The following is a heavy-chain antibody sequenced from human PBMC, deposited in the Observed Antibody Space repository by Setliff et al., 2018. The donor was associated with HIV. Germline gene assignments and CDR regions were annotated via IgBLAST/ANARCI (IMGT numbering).Heavy chain of an antibody. J-gene: IGHJ4*02. V-gene: IGHV3-11*03. CDR2: ISSSSSYT. D-gene: IGHD3-22*01. Sequence: WGSLRLSCAASGFTISDYYMSWIRQAPGKGLEWVSSISSSSSYTNYADSVKGRFSISRDNAKNSLYLQMNSLRAEDTAVYYCARASYYYDSSGWVDYWGQGTLVTVSS. CDR1: GFTISDYY. CDR3: ARASYYYDSSGWVDY.